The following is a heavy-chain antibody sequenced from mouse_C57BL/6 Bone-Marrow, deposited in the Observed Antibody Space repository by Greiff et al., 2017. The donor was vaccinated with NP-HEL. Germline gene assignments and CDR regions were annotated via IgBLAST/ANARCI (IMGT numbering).Heavy chain of an antibody. V-gene: IGHV1-59*01. CDR3: ARYDYGSYWYLDV. CDR2: IDPSDSYT. D-gene: IGHD2-4*01. CDR1: GYTFTSYW. Sequence: QVQLQQPGAELVRPGTSVKLSCKASGYTFTSYWMHWVKQRPGQGLEWIGVIDPSDSYTNYNQKFKGKATLTVDTSSSTAYMQLSSLTSEDSAVYYCARYDYGSYWYLDVWGTGTTVTVSS. J-gene: IGHJ1*03.